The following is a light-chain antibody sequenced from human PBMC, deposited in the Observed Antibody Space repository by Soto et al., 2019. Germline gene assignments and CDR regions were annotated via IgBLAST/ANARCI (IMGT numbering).Light chain of an antibody. V-gene: IGKV2-28*01. CDR3: IQGLHTPLT. CDR1: RSLLHSNGYNY. J-gene: IGKJ4*01. Sequence: DIVMTQSPLSLPVTPGEPASISCRSSRSLLHSNGYNYLEWYLQKPGQSPQLLIYLGSNRASGLPDTFSGSGSATDFTLNISKVEAEDLFVSYFIQGLHTPLTFGGGPKVHIK. CDR2: LGS.